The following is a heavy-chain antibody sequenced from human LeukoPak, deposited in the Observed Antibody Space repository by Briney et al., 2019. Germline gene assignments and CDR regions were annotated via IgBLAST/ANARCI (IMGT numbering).Heavy chain of an antibody. Sequence: PSETLSLTCTVSGGSISSGGYYWSWIRQHPGKGLEWIGYIYYSGSTYYNPSLKSRVTISVDTSKNQFSLKLSSVTAADTAVYYCASLGYRAGPYDAFDIWGQGTMVTVSS. V-gene: IGHV4-31*03. J-gene: IGHJ3*02. CDR2: IYYSGST. CDR3: ASLGYRAGPYDAFDI. CDR1: GGSISSGGYY. D-gene: IGHD6-13*01.